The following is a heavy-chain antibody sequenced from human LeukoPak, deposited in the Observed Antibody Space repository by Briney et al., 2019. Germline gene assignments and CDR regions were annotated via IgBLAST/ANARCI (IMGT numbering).Heavy chain of an antibody. V-gene: IGHV3-9*01. D-gene: IGHD3-22*01. J-gene: IGHJ4*02. CDR1: GFTFDDYA. Sequence: PGRSLRLSCAASGFTFDDYAMHWVRQAPGKGLEWVSGISWNSGSIGYADSVKGRFTISRDNAKNTLHLQMNSLRAEDTAVYYCVRDWGYDSSGYWQKYFDSWGQGTLVTVSS. CDR2: ISWNSGSI. CDR3: VRDWGYDSSGYWQKYFDS.